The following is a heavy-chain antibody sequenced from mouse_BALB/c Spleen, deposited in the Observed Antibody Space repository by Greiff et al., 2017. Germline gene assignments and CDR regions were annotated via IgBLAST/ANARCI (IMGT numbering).Heavy chain of an antibody. D-gene: IGHD2-14*01. CDR2: VNPHNGGT. CDR3: ARGYDGHFDY. J-gene: IGHJ2*01. Sequence: QVQLQQSGAELVRPGSSVKISCKASGYAFSSYWMNWVKQRPGQGLEWIGRVNPHNGGTSYNQKFTGKAILTVDKSSSTAYMELRSLTSEDSAVYYCARGYDGHFDYWGQGTTLTVSS. CDR1: GYAFSSYW. V-gene: IGHV1-80*01.